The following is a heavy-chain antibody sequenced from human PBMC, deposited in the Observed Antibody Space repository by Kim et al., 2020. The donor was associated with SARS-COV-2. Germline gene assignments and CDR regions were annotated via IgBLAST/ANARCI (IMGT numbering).Heavy chain of an antibody. Sequence: GGSLRLSCAASGFTFSTYDMQWVRQATGKGLEWVSAIGVGGDTYYGDPVKGRFSISRDNAKNSLYLQMNSLRDGDTAVYYCVRESREGSANAGTFNLWGR. CDR1: GFTFSTYD. D-gene: IGHD1-7*01. V-gene: IGHV3-13*01. CDR2: IGVGGDT. CDR3: VRESREGSANAGTFNL. J-gene: IGHJ2*01.